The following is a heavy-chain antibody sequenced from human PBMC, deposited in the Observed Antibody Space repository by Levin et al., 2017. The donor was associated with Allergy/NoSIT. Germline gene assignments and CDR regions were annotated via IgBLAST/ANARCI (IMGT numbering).Heavy chain of an antibody. D-gene: IGHD2-15*01. V-gene: IGHV4-59*01. J-gene: IGHJ4*02. CDR2: IYYSGST. CDR1: GGSISSYY. Sequence: PGGSLRLSCTVSGGSISSYYWSWIRQPPGKGLEWIGYIYYSGSTNYNPSLKSRVTISVDTSKNQFSLKLSSVTAADTAVYYCARVSGGCYSCYFDYWGQGALVTVSS. CDR3: ARVSGGCYSCYFDY.